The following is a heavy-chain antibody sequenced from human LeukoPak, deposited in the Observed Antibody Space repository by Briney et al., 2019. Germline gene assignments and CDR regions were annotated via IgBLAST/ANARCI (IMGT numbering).Heavy chain of an antibody. J-gene: IGHJ3*02. V-gene: IGHV3-23*01. CDR3: ARWELLRWSAIDI. CDR1: GFTFSSYA. Sequence: GGSLRLSCAASGFTFSSYAISWVRQAPGKGLEWVSAISGSGGSTYYADSVKGRFTISRDNSKNTLYLQMNSLRAEDTAVYYCARWELLRWSAIDIWGQGTMVTVSS. CDR2: ISGSGGST. D-gene: IGHD1-26*01.